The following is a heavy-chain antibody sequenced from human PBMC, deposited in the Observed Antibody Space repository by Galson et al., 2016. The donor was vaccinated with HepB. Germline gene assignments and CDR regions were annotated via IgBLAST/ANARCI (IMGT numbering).Heavy chain of an antibody. J-gene: IGHJ5*02. V-gene: IGHV3-66*01. D-gene: IGHD5-12*01. CDR2: IFSGGTT. CDR1: GFTVSTNY. CDR3: ARDSGYNEHGGFDT. Sequence: SLRLSCAASGFTVSTNYMAWVRQAPGKGLEGVSAIFSGGTTYYGDSVKGRVTISRDNSSNTLYLQMKSLRAEDTAVYYCARDSGYNEHGGFDTWGQGTLATVSS.